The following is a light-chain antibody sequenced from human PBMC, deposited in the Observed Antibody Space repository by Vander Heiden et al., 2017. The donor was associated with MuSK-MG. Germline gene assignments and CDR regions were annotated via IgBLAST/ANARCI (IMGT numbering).Light chain of an antibody. CDR1: QTVRTW. CDR3: QQDNSYIFS. CDR2: DAS. J-gene: IGKJ3*01. V-gene: IGKV1-5*01. Sequence: DIQMTQSPSTLSASVGDRVSITCRASQTVRTWLAWYQKKPGNAPKLMIYDASKLENGVPSRFSGSGSGTEFTLTISSLQPDDFATYYCQQDNSYIFSFGPGTKVXIK.